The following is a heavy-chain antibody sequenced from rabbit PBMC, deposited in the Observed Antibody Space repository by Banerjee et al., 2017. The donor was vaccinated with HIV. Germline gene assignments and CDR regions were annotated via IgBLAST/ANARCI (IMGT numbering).Heavy chain of an antibody. J-gene: IGHJ3*01. CDR1: GFDFSNCY. V-gene: IGHV1S7*01. CDR3: ARSHIDTALTQLDL. D-gene: IGHD1-1*01. CDR2: IYAGEGST. Sequence: QLEETGGGLVQPGGSLTLSCKASGFDFSNCYMSWVRQAPGKGLEWIGSIYAGEGSTDYASWVNGRFTISSDNAQNTVDLQMNCLTAADTATYFCARSHIDTALTQLDLWGPGTLVTVS.